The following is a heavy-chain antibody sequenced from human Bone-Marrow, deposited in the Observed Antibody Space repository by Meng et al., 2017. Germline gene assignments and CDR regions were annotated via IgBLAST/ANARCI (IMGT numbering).Heavy chain of an antibody. CDR3: ARGVASPIFSTVVTPAFDY. V-gene: IGHV4-34*01. D-gene: IGHD4-23*01. CDR1: GGSFSGYY. CDR2: INHSGST. Sequence: QVQLQQWGAGLLQPSETLSLTCSVYGGSFSGYYWSWIRQPPGKGLEWIGEINHSGSTNYNPSLKSRVTISVDTSKNQFSLKLSSVTAADTAVYYCARGVASPIFSTVVTPAFDYWGQGTLVTVSS. J-gene: IGHJ4*02.